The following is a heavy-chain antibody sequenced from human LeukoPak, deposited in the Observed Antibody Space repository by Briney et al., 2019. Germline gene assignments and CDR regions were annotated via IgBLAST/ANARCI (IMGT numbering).Heavy chain of an antibody. CDR2: IHHTGHI. Sequence: SETLSLTCAVYGGSFSNYFWNWIRQPPGKGLEWIAEIHHTGHINYNPSLKSRITISVDTSKNQFSLKLSSVTAADTAVYYCARVTVATIFFDYWGQGTLVTVSS. J-gene: IGHJ4*02. CDR1: GGSFSNYF. V-gene: IGHV4-34*01. D-gene: IGHD5-24*01. CDR3: ARVTVATIFFDY.